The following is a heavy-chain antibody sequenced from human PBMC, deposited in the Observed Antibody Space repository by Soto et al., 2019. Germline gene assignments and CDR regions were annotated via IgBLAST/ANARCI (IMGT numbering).Heavy chain of an antibody. CDR2: MTYDGSDT. CDR1: GFIFSNNG. V-gene: IGHV3-30*02. J-gene: IGHJ5*02. D-gene: IGHD3-10*02. Sequence: GGSLRLSCVGSGFIFSNNGMHWVRQTPGKGLEWVAFMTYDGSDTFYADSVKGRFTISRDNSKNTLFLHMSNLRAEDTATYYCTIVRVADSALDPWGQGTLVTVSS. CDR3: TIVRVADSALDP.